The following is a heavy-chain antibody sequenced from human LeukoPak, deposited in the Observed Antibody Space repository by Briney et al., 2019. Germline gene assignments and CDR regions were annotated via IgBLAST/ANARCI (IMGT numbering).Heavy chain of an antibody. D-gene: IGHD2-15*01. Sequence: ASVKVSCKASGYTFTTYGVNWVRQAPGQGLEWMGWISPYNGNTNYAQKLQGRFTMTTDTSTSTAYMELRSLRSDDTAVYYCARDGGYCSVTNCYSAWFDPWGQGTLVTVSS. J-gene: IGHJ5*02. CDR3: ARDGGYCSVTNCYSAWFDP. V-gene: IGHV1-18*01. CDR2: ISPYNGNT. CDR1: GYTFTTYG.